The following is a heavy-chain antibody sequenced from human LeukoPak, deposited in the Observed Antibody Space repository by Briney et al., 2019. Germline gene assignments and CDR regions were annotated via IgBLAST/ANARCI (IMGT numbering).Heavy chain of an antibody. Sequence: ASVKVSCKASGYTFTGYYMHWVRQAPGQGLEWMGWINPNSGGTNYAQKFQGRVTMTRDTSISTAYMELSRLRSDDTAVYYCARDPYYDSSGYFWDYWGQGTLVTVSS. J-gene: IGHJ4*02. CDR2: INPNSGGT. CDR1: GYTFTGYY. V-gene: IGHV1-2*02. D-gene: IGHD3-22*01. CDR3: ARDPYYDSSGYFWDY.